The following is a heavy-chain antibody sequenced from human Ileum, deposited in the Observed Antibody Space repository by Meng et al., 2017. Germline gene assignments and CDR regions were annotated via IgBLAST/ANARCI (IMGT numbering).Heavy chain of an antibody. Sequence: QGRRQGSGPGLVRPSGTRSLTCAFSSGSISSNTYWSWVRQPPGKGLEWIGQISHSGSAYYNPSLKSRVTMSVDKSKSQFSLMLTSVTAADTAIYYCARHGGYSQDFWGQGTLVTVSS. CDR3: ARHGGYSQDF. J-gene: IGHJ4*02. D-gene: IGHD4-23*01. CDR2: ISHSGSA. V-gene: IGHV4-4*02. CDR1: SGSISSNTY.